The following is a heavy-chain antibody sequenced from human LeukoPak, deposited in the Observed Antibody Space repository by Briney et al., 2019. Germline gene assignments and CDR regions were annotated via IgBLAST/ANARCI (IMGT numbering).Heavy chain of an antibody. D-gene: IGHD2-8*01. Sequence: SQTLSLTCTVSGASIRSGDYYWSWIRQPPGKGLEWIGYIYDSGSTYYNPSLNSRVTISVDTSKNQFSLKLSSVTAADTAVYYCARHEKRYCSNGVCFNGFDIWGQGTMVTVSS. CDR1: GASIRSGDYY. V-gene: IGHV4-30-4*01. J-gene: IGHJ3*02. CDR3: ARHEKRYCSNGVCFNGFDI. CDR2: IYDSGST.